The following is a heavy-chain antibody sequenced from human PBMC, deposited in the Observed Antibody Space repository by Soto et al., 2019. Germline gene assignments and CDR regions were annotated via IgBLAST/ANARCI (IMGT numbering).Heavy chain of an antibody. Sequence: EVQLLESGGGLVQPGGSLRLSCAASGFTFSSYAMRWVRQDPVKGLEWVSAISGSGDSTYYADSVKGRFTISRDNSKNTLYRQMNSLRAEDTAVYYCERRGSGSYYDYWGQGTRVTVSS. D-gene: IGHD1-26*01. CDR3: ERRGSGSYYDY. J-gene: IGHJ4*02. V-gene: IGHV3-23*01. CDR1: GFTFSSYA. CDR2: ISGSGDST.